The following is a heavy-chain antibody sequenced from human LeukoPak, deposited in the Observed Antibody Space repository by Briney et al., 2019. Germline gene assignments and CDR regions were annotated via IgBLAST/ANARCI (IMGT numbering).Heavy chain of an antibody. CDR2: IKQDGGER. Sequence: GGSLRLSCAASGITFNTYWISWVRQATGKGLEWLATIKQDGGERYYVDSVKGRFTISRDNAKNSLFLQMNSLRAEDTAVYYCNRWHSSGVSHSNVWGQGTLVTVSS. J-gene: IGHJ4*02. CDR1: GITFNTYW. V-gene: IGHV3-7*05. D-gene: IGHD2-15*01. CDR3: NRWHSSGVSHSNV.